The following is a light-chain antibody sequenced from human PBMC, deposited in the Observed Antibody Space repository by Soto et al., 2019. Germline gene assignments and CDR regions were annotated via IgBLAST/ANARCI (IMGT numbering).Light chain of an antibody. CDR2: LGS. CDR1: QSLLNSNGKNY. Sequence: VLTQSPLSLPVTPGEPASISCRSSQSLLNSNGKNYLDWYLQKPGQSPQLLIYLGSNRASGVPDRFSGSGSGTDFTLKISRVEAEDFGVYYCFQTTETPFSFGPGTKVDF. V-gene: IGKV2-28*01. J-gene: IGKJ3*01. CDR3: FQTTETPFS.